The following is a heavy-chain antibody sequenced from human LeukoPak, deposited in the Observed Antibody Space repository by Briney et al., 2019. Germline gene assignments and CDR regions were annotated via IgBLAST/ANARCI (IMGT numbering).Heavy chain of an antibody. Sequence: AASVKVSCKASGGTFSSYAISWVRQAPGQGLEWMGGIIPIFGTANYAQKFQGRVTITTDESTSTAYMELSSLRSEDTAVYYCARDGSGQWRKEGPWFDPWGQGTLVTVSS. CDR3: ARDGSGQWRKEGPWFDP. D-gene: IGHD6-19*01. J-gene: IGHJ5*02. CDR1: GGTFSSYA. CDR2: IIPIFGTA. V-gene: IGHV1-69*05.